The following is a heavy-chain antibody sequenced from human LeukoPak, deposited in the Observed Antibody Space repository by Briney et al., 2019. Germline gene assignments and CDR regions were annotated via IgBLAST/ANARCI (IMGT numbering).Heavy chain of an antibody. V-gene: IGHV4-30-4*08. CDR2: IYYSGST. J-gene: IGHJ2*01. CDR1: GGSISSGDYY. Sequence: SQTLSLTCTVSGGSISSGDYYWSWIRQPPGKGLEWIGYIYYSGSTYYNPSLKSRVTISVDTSKNQFSLKLSSVTAADTAVYYCARRACSSTSCHQLYWYFDLWGRGTLVTVSS. D-gene: IGHD2-2*01. CDR3: ARRACSSTSCHQLYWYFDL.